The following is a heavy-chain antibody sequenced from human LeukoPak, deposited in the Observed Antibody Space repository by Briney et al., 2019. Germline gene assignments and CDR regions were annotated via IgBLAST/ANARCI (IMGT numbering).Heavy chain of an antibody. CDR1: GGSNSSYY. CDR2: IYSGGDT. D-gene: IGHD1-26*01. CDR3: ARKSRSNSYYYFMDV. Sequence: PSETLSLTCAVPGGSNSSYYWSWIRQPPGKGLEWIGYIYSGGDTNYNPSLKSRVTISVDTSKNQFSLNLSPVTAADTAVYYCARKSRSNSYYYFMDVWGKGTTVTVSS. J-gene: IGHJ6*03. V-gene: IGHV4-59*01.